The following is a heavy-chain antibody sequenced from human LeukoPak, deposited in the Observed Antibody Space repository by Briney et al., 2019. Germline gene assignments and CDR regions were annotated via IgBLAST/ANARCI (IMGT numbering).Heavy chain of an antibody. Sequence: SETLSLTCTVSGGSISSYYWSWLRQPPGKGLEWIGYIYATGSTNYNPSLKSRVTISVDTSKNQFSQNLRSVTAADTAVYYCARHGSVRSPLGHWGQGTLVTVSS. V-gene: IGHV4-4*09. J-gene: IGHJ4*02. CDR2: IYATGST. CDR3: ARHGSVRSPLGH. D-gene: IGHD3-10*01. CDR1: GGSISSYY.